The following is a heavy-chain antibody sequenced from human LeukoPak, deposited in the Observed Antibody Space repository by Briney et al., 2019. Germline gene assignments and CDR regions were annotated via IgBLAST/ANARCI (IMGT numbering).Heavy chain of an antibody. CDR2: IYYSGST. D-gene: IGHD4-11*01. Sequence: SETLSLTCTVSGGSVNSGTYYWNWIRQPPGKGLEWIGYIYYSGSTNYNPSLKSRVTISVDTSKNQFSLKLSSVTAADTAVYYCARDRVRGNSNPYFDYWGQGALVTVSS. J-gene: IGHJ4*02. CDR3: ARDRVRGNSNPYFDY. CDR1: GGSVNSGTYY. V-gene: IGHV4-61*01.